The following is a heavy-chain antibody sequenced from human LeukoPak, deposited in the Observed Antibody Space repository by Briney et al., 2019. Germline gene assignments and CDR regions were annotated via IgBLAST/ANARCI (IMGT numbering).Heavy chain of an antibody. Sequence: GGSLRLSCAASGFTFSSYSMNWAHQAPGKGLEWVSYISSSSSTIYYTDSVKGRFTISRDNAKNSLYLQMNSLRAEDTAVYYCASTPLYGSGSYPSGDYWGQGTLVTVSS. V-gene: IGHV3-48*01. D-gene: IGHD3-10*01. CDR3: ASTPLYGSGSYPSGDY. J-gene: IGHJ4*02. CDR1: GFTFSSYS. CDR2: ISSSSSTI.